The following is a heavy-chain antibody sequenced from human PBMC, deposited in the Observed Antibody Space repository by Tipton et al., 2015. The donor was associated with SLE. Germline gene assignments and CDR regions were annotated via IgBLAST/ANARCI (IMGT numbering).Heavy chain of an antibody. CDR2: IYYVGDT. J-gene: IGHJ4*02. V-gene: IGHV4-39*01. D-gene: IGHD2-21*01. Sequence: TLSLTCIVSGGSINYSTSYWGWVRQPPGKGLEWIATIYYVGDTFYNLSLQSRVTLSIDTSKNQFSLQLSSVTAADTAIYYCSRRRGQGSCGDECYVLWGQGILVTVSS. CDR1: GGSINYSTSY. CDR3: SRRRGQGSCGDECYVL.